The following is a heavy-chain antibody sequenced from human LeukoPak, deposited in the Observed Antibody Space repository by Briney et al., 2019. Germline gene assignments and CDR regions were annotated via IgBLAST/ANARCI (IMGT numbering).Heavy chain of an antibody. CDR2: INPNSGGT. CDR1: GYTFTGYY. D-gene: IGHD3-9*01. J-gene: IGHJ4*02. V-gene: IGHV1-2*02. Sequence: GASVKVSCKASGYTFTGYYMHWVRQAPGQGLGWMGWINPNSGGTNYAQKFQGRVTMTRDTSISTAYMELSRLRSDDTAVYHCARGWRLRYFDWLPFDYWGQGTLVTVSS. CDR3: ARGWRLRYFDWLPFDY.